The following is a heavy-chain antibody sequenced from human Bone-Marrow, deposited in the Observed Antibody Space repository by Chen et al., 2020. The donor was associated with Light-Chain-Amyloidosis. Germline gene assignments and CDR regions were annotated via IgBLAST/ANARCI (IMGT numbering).Heavy chain of an antibody. CDR1: GFTVSDHI. D-gene: IGHD5-12*01. V-gene: IGHV3-21*01. J-gene: IGHJ4*02. CDR3: AREVGYTSKLDY. Sequence: EVQLVESGGGLVKPGGSLRLTCAASGFTVSDHIMHWVRQAPVKGLEWVSSVTSSSSFMYDADSVKGRFSISRDNAKISLYLQMNSLRAEDTAVYYCAREVGYTSKLDYWGQGTLVTVSS. CDR2: VTSSSSFM.